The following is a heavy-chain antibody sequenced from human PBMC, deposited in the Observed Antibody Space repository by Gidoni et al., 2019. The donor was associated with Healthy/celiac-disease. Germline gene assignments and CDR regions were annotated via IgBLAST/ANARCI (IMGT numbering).Heavy chain of an antibody. CDR3: ARGYDFWRYNWFDP. D-gene: IGHD3-3*01. CDR1: GYTCTSYA. J-gene: IGHJ5*02. Sequence: QVQRVQSGAEVKKPGASGQGSGKASGYTCTSYAMHWVRQAPGQRLEWMGWINAGNGNTKYSQKFQGRVTITRDPSASTAYMELSSLRSEDTAVYYCARGYDFWRYNWFDPWGQGTLVTVSS. CDR2: INAGNGNT. V-gene: IGHV1-3*01.